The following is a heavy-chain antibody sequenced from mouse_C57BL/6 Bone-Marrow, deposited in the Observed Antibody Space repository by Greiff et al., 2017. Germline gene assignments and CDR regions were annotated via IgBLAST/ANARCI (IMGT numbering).Heavy chain of an antibody. Sequence: EVKLVESGGGLVQPGGSLKLSCAASGFTFSDYYMYWVRQTPEKRLEWVAYISNGGGSTYYPDTVKGRFTISRDNAKNTLYLQMSRLKSEDTAMYYCARTYDGYYSYAMDYWGQGTSGTVSS. CDR3: ARTYDGYYSYAMDY. CDR1: GFTFSDYY. CDR2: ISNGGGST. J-gene: IGHJ4*01. D-gene: IGHD2-3*01. V-gene: IGHV5-12*01.